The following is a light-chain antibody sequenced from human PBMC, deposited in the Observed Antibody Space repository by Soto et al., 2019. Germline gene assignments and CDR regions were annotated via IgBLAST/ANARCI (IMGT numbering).Light chain of an antibody. J-gene: IGLJ2*01. CDR3: SSYTTSSTPVV. Sequence: QSALTQPASVSGSPGQSITISCTGTSSDVGGYDYVSWYQKHPGKAPKLMIYDVSYRPSGVSNRFSGSKSGNTASLTMSGLQAEDEADFYCSSYTTSSTPVVFGGGTKLTVL. V-gene: IGLV2-14*01. CDR1: SSDVGGYDY. CDR2: DVS.